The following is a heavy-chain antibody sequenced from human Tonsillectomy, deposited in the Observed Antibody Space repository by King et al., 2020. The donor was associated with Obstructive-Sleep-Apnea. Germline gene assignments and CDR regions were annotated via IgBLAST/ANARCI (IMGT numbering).Heavy chain of an antibody. CDR3: AKGSGTDY. CDR1: GFTFSNYA. Sequence: VQLVESGGGLVQPGGSLRLSCAASGFTFSNYAMSWVRQTPGRGLEWVSAISAITGSTFYADTVKGRFTISRDNSKNTLYLQMNSLRAEDTAVYYCAKGSGTDYWGQGTLVTVSS. J-gene: IGHJ4*02. D-gene: IGHD1/OR15-1a*01. V-gene: IGHV3-23*04. CDR2: ISAITGST.